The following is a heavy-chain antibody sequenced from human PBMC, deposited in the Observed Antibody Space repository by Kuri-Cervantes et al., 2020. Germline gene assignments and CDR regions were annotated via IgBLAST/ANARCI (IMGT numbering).Heavy chain of an antibody. D-gene: IGHD3-3*01. CDR2: IYYSGST. J-gene: IGHJ4*02. Sequence: GSLRLSCAASGFTFSSYSMNWVRQAPGKGLEWIGSIYYSGSTYYNPSLKSRVTISVDTSKNQFSLKLSSVTAADTAVYYCASRSYFTIFGVVTQGGFDYWGQGTLVTVSS. V-gene: IGHV4-59*05. CDR1: GFTFSSYSMN. CDR3: ASRSYFTIFGVVTQGGFDY.